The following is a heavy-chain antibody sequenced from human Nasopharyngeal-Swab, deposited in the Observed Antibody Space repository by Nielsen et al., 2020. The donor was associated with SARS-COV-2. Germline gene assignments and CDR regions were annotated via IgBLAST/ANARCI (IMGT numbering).Heavy chain of an antibody. D-gene: IGHD2-15*01. J-gene: IGHJ6*02. CDR2: INPNSGGT. CDR1: GYTFTCYY. Sequence: SVKVSCKASGYTFTCYYMHWVRQAPGQGLEWMGWINPNSGGTNYAQKFQGRVTMTRDTSISTAYMELSRLRSDDTAVYYCATRGEVVVAATGYYYYGMDVWGQGTTVTVSS. V-gene: IGHV1-2*02. CDR3: ATRGEVVVAATGYYYYGMDV.